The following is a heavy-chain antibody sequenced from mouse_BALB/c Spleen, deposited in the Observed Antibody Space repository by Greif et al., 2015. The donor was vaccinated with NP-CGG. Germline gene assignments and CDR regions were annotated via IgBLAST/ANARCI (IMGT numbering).Heavy chain of an antibody. CDR3: ARHWVGRNYFDY. CDR1: GFTFSSYA. CDR2: ISSGGSYT. J-gene: IGHJ2*01. V-gene: IGHV5-9-1*01. D-gene: IGHD4-1*01. Sequence: EVMLVESGGGLVKPGGSLKLSCAASGFTFSSYAMPWVRQTPEKRLEWVATISSGGSYTYYPDSVKGRFTISRDNAKNTLYLQMSSLRSEDTAMYYCARHWVGRNYFDYWGQGTTLTVSS.